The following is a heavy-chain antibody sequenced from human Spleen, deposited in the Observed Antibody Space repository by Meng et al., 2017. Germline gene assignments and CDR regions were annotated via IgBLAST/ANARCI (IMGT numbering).Heavy chain of an antibody. J-gene: IGHJ4*02. CDR2: INWNGGST. CDR3: ASDSGSYYGGWGNFDY. CDR1: GFTFDDYG. V-gene: IGHV3-20*04. Sequence: GGSLRLSCAASGFTFDDYGMSWVRQAPGEGLEWVSGINWNGGSTGYADSVKGRFTISRDNAKNSLYLQMNSLRAEDTALYYCASDSGSYYGGWGNFDYWGQGTLVTVSS. D-gene: IGHD1-26*01.